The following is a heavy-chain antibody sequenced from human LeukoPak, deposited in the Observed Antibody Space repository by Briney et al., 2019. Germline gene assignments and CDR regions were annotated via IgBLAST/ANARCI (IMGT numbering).Heavy chain of an antibody. Sequence: ASVKVSCKASGYTFTNYGITWVRQAPGQGLEWMGWISAYIGNTNYAQKLQGRVTMTTDTSTSTAYMELRSLRSDDTAVYYCARDLTMVRGARYRPYNWFAPWGQGTLVTVSS. J-gene: IGHJ5*02. D-gene: IGHD3-10*01. CDR3: ARDLTMVRGARYRPYNWFAP. CDR2: ISAYIGNT. V-gene: IGHV1-18*01. CDR1: GYTFTNYG.